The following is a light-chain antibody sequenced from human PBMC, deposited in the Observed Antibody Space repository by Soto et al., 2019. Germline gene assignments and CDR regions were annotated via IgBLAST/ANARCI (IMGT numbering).Light chain of an antibody. V-gene: IGKV3-20*01. CDR1: QSVSSSY. J-gene: IGKJ1*01. Sequence: EIVLTQSPATLSLSPGERATLSCRASQSVSSSYLAWYQQKPGQAPRLLIYGASSRATGIPDRFSGSGSGTEFTLTISRLEPEDFAVYYCQQYGISPWTFGQGTKVEIK. CDR3: QQYGISPWT. CDR2: GAS.